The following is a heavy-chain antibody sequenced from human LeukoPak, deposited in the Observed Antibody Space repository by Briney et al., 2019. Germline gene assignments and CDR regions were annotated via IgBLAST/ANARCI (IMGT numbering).Heavy chain of an antibody. CDR2: IYYSGST. CDR1: GGSISSYY. CDR3: ARHIVVVPAAMSGGFDY. V-gene: IGHV4-59*08. Sequence: SETLSLTCTVSGGSISSYYWSWIRQPPGKGLEWIGYIYYSGSTNYNPSLKSRVTISVDTSKNQFSLKLSSVTAADTAVYYCARHIVVVPAAMSGGFDYWGQGTLVTVSS. J-gene: IGHJ4*02. D-gene: IGHD2-2*01.